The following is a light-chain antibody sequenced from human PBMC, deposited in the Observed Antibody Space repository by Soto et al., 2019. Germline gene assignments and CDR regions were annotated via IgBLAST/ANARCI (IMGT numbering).Light chain of an antibody. CDR2: DVF. CDR1: SSDVGYYNY. Sequence: QSVLTQPCSVSGSPGQSVTISCTGTSSDVGYYNYVSWYQRHPGKAPKLMIYDVFKRPSGVPDRFSGSKSGNTASLTISGLQAEDEADYYCAAWDDSLNGPFVFGTGTKVTVL. CDR3: AAWDDSLNGPFV. J-gene: IGLJ1*01. V-gene: IGLV2-11*01.